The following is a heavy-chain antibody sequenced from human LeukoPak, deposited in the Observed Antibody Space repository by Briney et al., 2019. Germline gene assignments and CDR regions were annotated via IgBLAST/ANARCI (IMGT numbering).Heavy chain of an antibody. V-gene: IGHV3-48*04. Sequence: PGGSLRLSCAASGFTFSSYWMHWVRQPPGKGLEWVSYISSSDSTIYYADSVKGRFTISRDNAEKSLYLQMNGLRAEDTAVYYCARDYGGSSSFDYWGQGTLVTVSS. CDR3: ARDYGGSSSFDY. CDR1: GFTFSSYW. D-gene: IGHD4-23*01. CDR2: ISSSDSTI. J-gene: IGHJ4*02.